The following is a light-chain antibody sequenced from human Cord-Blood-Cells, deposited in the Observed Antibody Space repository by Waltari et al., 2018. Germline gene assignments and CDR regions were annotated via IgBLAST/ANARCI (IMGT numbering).Light chain of an antibody. CDR2: WAS. J-gene: IGKJ1*01. V-gene: IGKV4-1*01. CDR3: QQYYSTPRT. CDR1: QSVLYSSNNKNY. Sequence: IVMTQSPDSLAVSLGERATINCKSSQSVLYSSNNKNYLAWYQQKPGQPPKLLIYWASTRESGVPDRFSGSGSGTDFTLTISSLQAEDVAVYYCQQYYSTPRTFGQGTKEEIK.